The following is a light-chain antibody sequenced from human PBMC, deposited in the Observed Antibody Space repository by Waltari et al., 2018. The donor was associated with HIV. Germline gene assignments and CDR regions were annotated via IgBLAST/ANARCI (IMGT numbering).Light chain of an antibody. CDR1: VLTEEY. CDR3: QSRGIRGSYV. J-gene: IGLJ1*01. Sequence: SYELTQPPSVSVFPGQTARITCSGDVLTEEYVYWYQQKPGQGRVLVIFKATERPSGIPERFSGSRSGTTVTLTITGVRPEDEGDDYCQSRGIRGSYVFGSGTKVTVL. V-gene: IGLV3-25*03. CDR2: KAT.